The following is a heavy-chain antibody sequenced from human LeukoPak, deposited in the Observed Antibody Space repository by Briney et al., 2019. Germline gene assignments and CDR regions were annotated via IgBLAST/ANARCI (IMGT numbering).Heavy chain of an antibody. CDR3: ARGRATGTTPYYYYMDV. V-gene: IGHV1-69*06. D-gene: IGHD1-1*01. J-gene: IGHJ6*03. CDR1: GGTFSSYA. Sequence: SVKVSCKASGGTFSSYAISWVRQAPGQGLEWMGGIIPIFGTANYAQKFQGRVTITADKSTSTAYMELSSLRSEDTAVYCCARGRATGTTPYYYYMDVWGKGTTVTVSS. CDR2: IIPIFGTA.